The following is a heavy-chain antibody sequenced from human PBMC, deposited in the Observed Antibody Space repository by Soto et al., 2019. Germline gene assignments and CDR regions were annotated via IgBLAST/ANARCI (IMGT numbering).Heavy chain of an antibody. D-gene: IGHD6-13*01. CDR1: GFTFSSYW. CDR3: AREQQQLVLAFDI. CDR2: INSDGSST. Sequence: GGSLRLSCAASGFTFSSYWMHWVRQAPGKGLVWVSRINSDGSSTSYADSVKGRFTISRDNAKNTLYLQMNSLRAEDTAVYYCAREQQQLVLAFDIWGQGTMVTVSS. J-gene: IGHJ3*02. V-gene: IGHV3-74*01.